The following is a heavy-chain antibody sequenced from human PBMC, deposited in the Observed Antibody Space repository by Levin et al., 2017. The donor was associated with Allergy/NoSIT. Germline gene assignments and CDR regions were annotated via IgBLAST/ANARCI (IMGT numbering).Heavy chain of an antibody. CDR2: TRNKATSYTT. CDR3: ARGALSGRYYYFDC. V-gene: IGHV3-72*01. Sequence: GGSLRLSCAASGFTFSDHYMDWVRQAPGKGLEWVGRTRNKATSYTTEYAASVKGRFIISRDDSKNSLYLQMNSLKTEDTAVYYCARGALSGRYYYFDCWGQGTLVTVSS. J-gene: IGHJ4*02. D-gene: IGHD1-26*01. CDR1: GFTFSDHY.